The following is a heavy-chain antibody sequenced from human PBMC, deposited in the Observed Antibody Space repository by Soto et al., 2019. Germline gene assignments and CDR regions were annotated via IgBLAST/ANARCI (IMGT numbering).Heavy chain of an antibody. D-gene: IGHD3-3*01. CDR2: INGAGVST. CDR3: TKGRFLEWFLSGGGEEC. CDR1: GFTFGNYA. V-gene: IGHV3-23*01. Sequence: QLLESGGGLVQPGGSLRLSCAASGFTFGNYAMSWVRQAPGKGLEWVSAINGAGVSTFYADSVKGRFTISRDHSKNTVYLQMGSLGVEAMAVYYCTKGRFLEWFLSGGGEECWGRGTLVTVSS. J-gene: IGHJ4*02.